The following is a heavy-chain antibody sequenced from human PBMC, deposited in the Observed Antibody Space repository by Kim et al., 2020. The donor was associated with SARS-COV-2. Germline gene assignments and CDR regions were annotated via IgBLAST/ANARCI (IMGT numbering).Heavy chain of an antibody. J-gene: IGHJ5*02. Sequence: KLQGRVTMTTDTSTSTAYMELRSLRADDTAVYYCARTLSGWFGVLNWFDPWGQGTLVTVSS. D-gene: IGHD3-10*01. V-gene: IGHV1-18*01. CDR3: ARTLSGWFGVLNWFDP.